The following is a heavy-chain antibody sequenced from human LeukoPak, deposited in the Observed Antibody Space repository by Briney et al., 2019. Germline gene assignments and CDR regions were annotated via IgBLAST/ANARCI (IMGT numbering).Heavy chain of an antibody. J-gene: IGHJ6*03. CDR2: VYYGSST. Sequence: SETLSLTCTVSGGSISSSNYYWGWFRQPPGKGLEWIASVYYGSSTYYNASLKSRVTISVDTSKNQFSLKLSSVTAADTAVYYCARVIAAAGTKKGYYYYYYMDVWGKGTTVTISS. CDR3: ARVIAAAGTKKGYYYYYYMDV. D-gene: IGHD6-13*01. CDR1: GGSISSSNYY. V-gene: IGHV4-39*07.